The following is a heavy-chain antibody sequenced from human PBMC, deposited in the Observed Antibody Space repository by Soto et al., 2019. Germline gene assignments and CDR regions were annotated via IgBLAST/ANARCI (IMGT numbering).Heavy chain of an antibody. V-gene: IGHV2-5*02. CDR3: AHRNYYGSRSYYTQYNWFVP. J-gene: IGHJ5*02. CDR2: IYWDDDK. Sequence: QITLKESGPTLVKPTQTLTLTCTFSGFSLSTSGVGVGWIRQPPGKALEWLALIYWDDDKRYSPSLKSRLTITKDTSKNQVVLTMTNMDPVDTATYYCAHRNYYGSRSYYTQYNWFVPWGQGTLVTVSS. D-gene: IGHD3-10*01. CDR1: GFSLSTSGVG.